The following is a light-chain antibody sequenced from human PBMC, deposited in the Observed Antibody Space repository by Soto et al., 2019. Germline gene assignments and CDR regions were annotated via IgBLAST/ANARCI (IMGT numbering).Light chain of an antibody. CDR3: QQYGSSPRM. CDR2: GAS. Sequence: EIVLTQSPGTLSLSPGERATLSCRASQSVSSSYLAWYQQKPGQAPRLLIYGASSRATGIPDRFSGSGSGTDFILTISRLEPEDFAVYYCQQYGSSPRMFGQGTKVDNK. J-gene: IGKJ1*01. CDR1: QSVSSSY. V-gene: IGKV3-20*01.